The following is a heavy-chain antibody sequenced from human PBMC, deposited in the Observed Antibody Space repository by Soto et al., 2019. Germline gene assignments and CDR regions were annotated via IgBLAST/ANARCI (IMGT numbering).Heavy chain of an antibody. J-gene: IGHJ3*02. CDR2: IYPGDSDT. CDR3: ASRSEDPDAFDI. Sequence: GESLRISWKGSGCSFTSYWIGWGRQMPGKGLEWMGIIYPGDSDTRYSPSFQGQVTISADKSISTAYLQWSSLKASDTAMYYCASRSEDPDAFDIWGHGTMVT. CDR1: GCSFTSYW. D-gene: IGHD2-15*01. V-gene: IGHV5-51*01.